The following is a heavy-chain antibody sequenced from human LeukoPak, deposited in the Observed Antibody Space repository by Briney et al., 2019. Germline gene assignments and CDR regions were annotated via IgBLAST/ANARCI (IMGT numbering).Heavy chain of an antibody. CDR2: IYPGESET. CDR3: ARLGAYSSSWYGFFDY. CDR1: GYSFTSYW. D-gene: IGHD6-13*01. J-gene: IGHJ4*02. Sequence: GESLKISCKGSGYSFTSYWIGWVRQMPGKGLEWMGIIYPGESETRYSPSVQGQVTISADKSITTAYLQWSSLKASDTAMYYCARLGAYSSSWYGFFDYWGQGTLVAVSS. V-gene: IGHV5-51*01.